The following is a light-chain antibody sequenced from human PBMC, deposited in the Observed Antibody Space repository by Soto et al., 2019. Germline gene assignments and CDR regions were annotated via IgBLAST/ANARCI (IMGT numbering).Light chain of an antibody. CDR2: GAS. CDR1: QSVSSSY. J-gene: IGKJ4*01. Sequence: EFVLTQSPGTLSLSPGERATLSCRASQSVSSSYLAWYQQKPGQAPRLLIYGASTRATGIPDRFSGSVSGTDSTLTISRLKPEDFAVYYCHQYDSSPLTFGGGTNVEMK. V-gene: IGKV3-20*01. CDR3: HQYDSSPLT.